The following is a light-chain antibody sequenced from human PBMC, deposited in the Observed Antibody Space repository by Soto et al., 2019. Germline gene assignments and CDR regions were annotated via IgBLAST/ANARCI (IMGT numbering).Light chain of an antibody. J-gene: IGKJ1*01. CDR3: QQYNSFRWT. Sequence: DIQMTQSPSTLSASVGDRVTITCRASQNIYSWLAWNQQKPGKAPKLLLYKASNLESGVPSRFSGSGSGTEFTLTISSLQPDDFAAYYCQQYNSFRWTFGQGTKVEIK. CDR2: KAS. V-gene: IGKV1-5*03. CDR1: QNIYSW.